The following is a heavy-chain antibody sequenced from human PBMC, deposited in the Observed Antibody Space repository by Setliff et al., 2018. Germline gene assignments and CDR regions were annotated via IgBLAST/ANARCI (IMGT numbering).Heavy chain of an antibody. Sequence: GSLRLSCTASGLTFGDYAMGWVRQAPGKGLEWVGYIRSKAYGETTEYAASVEDRFTISRDDPKNTAYLQMNSLKTDDTGVYYCTTYCDSTTCALDYWGQGILVTV. J-gene: IGHJ4*02. D-gene: IGHD2-2*01. V-gene: IGHV3-49*04. CDR1: GLTFGDYA. CDR2: IRSKAYGETT. CDR3: TTYCDSTTCALDY.